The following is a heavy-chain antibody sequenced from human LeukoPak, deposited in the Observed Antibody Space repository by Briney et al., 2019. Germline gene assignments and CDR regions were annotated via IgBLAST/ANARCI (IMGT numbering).Heavy chain of an antibody. V-gene: IGHV3-23*01. Sequence: GGSLRLSCAASGFTFSSSAMSWVRQAPGKGLEWVSAISGSGGSTYYADSVKGRFTISRDNSKNTLYLQMNRLRAEDTAVYYCAKEDYYDSSGYYYSDYWGQGTLVTVSS. J-gene: IGHJ4*02. D-gene: IGHD3-22*01. CDR2: ISGSGGST. CDR1: GFTFSSSA. CDR3: AKEDYYDSSGYYYSDY.